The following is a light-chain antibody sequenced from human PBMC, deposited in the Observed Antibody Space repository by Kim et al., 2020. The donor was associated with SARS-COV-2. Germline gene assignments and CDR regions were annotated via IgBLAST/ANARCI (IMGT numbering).Light chain of an antibody. V-gene: IGLV1-51*01. CDR3: GTWDTSLNAWV. CDR1: KFKVGISN. CDR2: DTD. Sequence: VTTACAGNKFKVGISNLSWYQKVPGSAPKLLLYDTDRRPSGIPDRFSGSKSGTSATLGITGLQTGDEAEYYCGTWDTSLNAWVFGGGTTLTVL. J-gene: IGLJ3*02.